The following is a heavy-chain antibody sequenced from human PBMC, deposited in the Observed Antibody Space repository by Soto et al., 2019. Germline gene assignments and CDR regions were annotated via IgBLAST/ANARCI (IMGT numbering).Heavy chain of an antibody. CDR3: ARSTSPFYFDY. CDR1: AYSFTSYW. CDR2: IYPGDSDT. V-gene: IGHV5-51*01. J-gene: IGHJ4*02. Sequence: GESLKISCNGSAYSFTSYWIAWVRQMPGKGLEWMGIIYPGDSDTRYSPSFQGQVTISADKSISTAYLQWSSLKASDTAMYYCARSTSPFYFDYWGQGTLVTVSS.